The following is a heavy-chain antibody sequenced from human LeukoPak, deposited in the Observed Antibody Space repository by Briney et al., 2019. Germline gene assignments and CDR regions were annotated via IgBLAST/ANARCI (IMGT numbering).Heavy chain of an antibody. CDR3: ARYGYSYGYAYYYYYYMDV. V-gene: IGHV4-59*01. CDR1: GGSISSYY. Sequence: SETLSLTCTVSGGSISSYYWSWIRQPPGKGLEWIGYIYYSGSTNYNPSLKSRVTISVDTSKNQFSLKLSSVTAADTAVYYCARYGYSYGYAYYYYYYMDVWGKGTTVTISS. D-gene: IGHD5-18*01. CDR2: IYYSGST. J-gene: IGHJ6*03.